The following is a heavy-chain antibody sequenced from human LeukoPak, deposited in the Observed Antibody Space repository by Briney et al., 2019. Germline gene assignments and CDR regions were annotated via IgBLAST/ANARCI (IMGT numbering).Heavy chain of an antibody. CDR2: SRNKANSYTT. J-gene: IGHJ3*02. Sequence: GGSLRLSCAASGFTFSDHYMDWVRQAPGKGLEWVGRSRNKANSYTTEYAASVKGRFTISRDDSRNSLDLQMNSLKTEDTAVYYCARAGIVGANDAFAIRGQGTMVTVSS. V-gene: IGHV3-72*01. CDR3: ARAGIVGANDAFAI. CDR1: GFTFSDHY. D-gene: IGHD1-26*01.